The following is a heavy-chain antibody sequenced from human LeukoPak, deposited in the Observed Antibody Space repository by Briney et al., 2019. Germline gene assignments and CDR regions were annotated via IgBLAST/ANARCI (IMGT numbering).Heavy chain of an antibody. D-gene: IGHD6-13*01. CDR3: ARRILAAGQYFDY. CDR1: GYSFTSYW. CDR2: IYPGDSDT. V-gene: IGHV5-51*01. Sequence: GESLKISCKGSGYSFTSYWIGWVRQMPGKGLEWMGIIYPGDSDTRYSLSFQGQVTISADKSISTAYLQWSSLKASDTAMYYCARRILAAGQYFDYWGQGTLVTVSS. J-gene: IGHJ4*02.